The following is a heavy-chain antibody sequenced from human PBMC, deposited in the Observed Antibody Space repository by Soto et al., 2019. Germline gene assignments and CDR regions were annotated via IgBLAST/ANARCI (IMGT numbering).Heavy chain of an antibody. CDR2: ISSSGSTI. CDR1: GFTFSSYE. J-gene: IGHJ6*02. CDR3: ARDQEAGSFFPYYYGMDV. D-gene: IGHD6-13*01. V-gene: IGHV3-48*03. Sequence: VGSLRLSCATSGFTFSSYEMNWVRQAPGKGLEWVSYISSSGSTIYYADSVKGRFTISRDNAKNSLYLQMDSLRAEDTAVYYCARDQEAGSFFPYYYGMDVWGQRTTVTVSS.